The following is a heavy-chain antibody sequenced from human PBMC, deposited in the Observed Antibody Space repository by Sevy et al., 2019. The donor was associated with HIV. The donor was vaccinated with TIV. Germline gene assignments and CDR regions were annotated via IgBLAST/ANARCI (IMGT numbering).Heavy chain of an antibody. CDR1: GFDFINVW. Sequence: GGSLRLSCSASGFDFINVWMTWVRQAPGKGLEWVGPIKSEAGGGSNEYAAAGKGRFTISRDDSKDTLYMQMNSLKTEDTAVYYCATERCGFFDTSSRYLHPYFDSWGQGTLVTVSS. CDR3: ATERCGFFDTSSRYLHPYFDS. CDR2: IKSEAGGGSN. V-gene: IGHV3-15*01. J-gene: IGHJ4*02. D-gene: IGHD5-12*01.